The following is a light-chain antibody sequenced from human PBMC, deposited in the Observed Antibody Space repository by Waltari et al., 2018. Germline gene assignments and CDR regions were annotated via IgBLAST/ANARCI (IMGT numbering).Light chain of an antibody. CDR1: QTISRGY. CDR2: GAS. CDR3: QQYENSPRT. V-gene: IGKV3-20*01. Sequence: EIVLTQSPGTLSLSPGERATLSCRASQTISRGYLAWYQQKPGQAPSLLIYGASSRATGIADRFSGSGSGADFTLSISRLEPDDFAVYYCQQYENSPRTFGQGTKVEI. J-gene: IGKJ1*01.